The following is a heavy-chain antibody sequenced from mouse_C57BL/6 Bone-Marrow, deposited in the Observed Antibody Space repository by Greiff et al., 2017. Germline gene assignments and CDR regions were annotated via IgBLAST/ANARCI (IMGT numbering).Heavy chain of an antibody. CDR1: GYTFTSYW. CDR3: AIPLYYYCIQTPYAMDY. V-gene: IGHV1-74*01. CDR2: IHPSDSDT. J-gene: IGHJ4*01. D-gene: IGHD1-1*01. Sequence: QVQLQQPGAELVKPGASVKVSCKASGYTFTSYWMNWVKPRPGQGLEWIGRIHPSDSDTNSNQKFKGKATLNVAKSSSTAYMQLSSLTSEDSAVYYCAIPLYYYCIQTPYAMDYWGQGTSVTVSS.